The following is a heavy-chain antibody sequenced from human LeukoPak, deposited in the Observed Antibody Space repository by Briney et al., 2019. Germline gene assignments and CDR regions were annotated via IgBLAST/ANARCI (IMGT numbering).Heavy chain of an antibody. V-gene: IGHV3-33*01. D-gene: IGHD4-17*01. J-gene: IGHJ5*02. CDR1: GFTFSSYG. CDR3: AREEENGDSSPFDP. Sequence: GGSLRLSCAASGFTFSSYGMHWVRQAPGKGLEWAAVIWYDGSNKYYADSVKGRFTISRDNSKNTLYLQMNSLRAEDTAVYYCAREEENGDSSPFDPWGQGTLVTVSS. CDR2: IWYDGSNK.